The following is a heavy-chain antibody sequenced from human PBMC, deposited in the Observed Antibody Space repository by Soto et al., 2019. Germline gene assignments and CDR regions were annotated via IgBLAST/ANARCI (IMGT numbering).Heavy chain of an antibody. V-gene: IGHV4-31*03. Sequence: PSETLSLTCTVSGGSISSGGYYWSWIRQHPGKGLGWIGYIYYSGSTYYNPSLKSRVTISVDTSKNQFSLKLSSVTAADTAVYYCARVRIYGDSDVRFDPWGQGTLVTVSS. CDR1: GGSISSGGYY. CDR2: IYYSGST. D-gene: IGHD4-17*01. J-gene: IGHJ5*02. CDR3: ARVRIYGDSDVRFDP.